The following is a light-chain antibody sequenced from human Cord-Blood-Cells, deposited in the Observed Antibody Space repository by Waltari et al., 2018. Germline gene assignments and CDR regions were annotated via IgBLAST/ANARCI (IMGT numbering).Light chain of an antibody. V-gene: IGLV2-23*01. CDR2: EGS. CDR1: SSDVGSSNL. Sequence: QSALTQPASVSGSPGQSITISCTGTSSDVGSSNLVSWYQQHPGKAPKLMIYEGSKRPSGVSNRVAGSKSGNTASLTISGLQAEDEADYYCCSYAGSSTYVFGTGTKVTVL. CDR3: CSYAGSSTYV. J-gene: IGLJ1*01.